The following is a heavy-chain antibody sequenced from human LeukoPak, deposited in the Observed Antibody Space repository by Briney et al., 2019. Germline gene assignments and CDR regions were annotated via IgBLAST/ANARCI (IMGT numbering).Heavy chain of an antibody. V-gene: IGHV1-69*04. CDR1: GYTFTGYY. CDR2: IIPILGIA. CDR3: ARDRTEYYYDSSGYWHDAFDI. Sequence: ASVKVSCKASGYTFTGYYMHWVRQAPGQGLEWMGRIIPILGIANYAQKFQGRVTITADKSTSTAYMELSSLRSEDTAVYYCARDRTEYYYDSSGYWHDAFDIWGQGTMVTVSS. D-gene: IGHD3-22*01. J-gene: IGHJ3*02.